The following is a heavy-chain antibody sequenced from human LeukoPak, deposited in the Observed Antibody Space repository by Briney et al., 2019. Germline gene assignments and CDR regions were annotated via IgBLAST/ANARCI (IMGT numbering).Heavy chain of an antibody. Sequence: PGGSLRLSCVASGFTFNSYGMHWVRQAPGKGLQWVAFIRYDGSNTYYADSVKGRFTISRDNSKNTLSLQMNSLRAEDTAVYYCAKHPTQYYSGSGSSSWFDPWGQGTLVTVAS. CDR2: IRYDGSNT. J-gene: IGHJ5*02. D-gene: IGHD3-10*01. CDR1: GFTFNSYG. V-gene: IGHV3-30*02. CDR3: AKHPTQYYSGSGSSSWFDP.